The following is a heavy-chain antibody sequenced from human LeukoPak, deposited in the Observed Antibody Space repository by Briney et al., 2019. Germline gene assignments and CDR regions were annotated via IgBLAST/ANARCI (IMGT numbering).Heavy chain of an antibody. V-gene: IGHV1-69*13. D-gene: IGHD2-2*01. J-gene: IGHJ4*02. CDR2: IIPIFGTA. Sequence: SVKVSCKASGGTFSSYAISWLRQAPGQGLEWMGGIIPIFGTANYAQKFQGRVTITADESTSTAYMELSSLRSEDTAVYYCARSWLVPAAFDYWGQGTLVTVSS. CDR3: ARSWLVPAAFDY. CDR1: GGTFSSYA.